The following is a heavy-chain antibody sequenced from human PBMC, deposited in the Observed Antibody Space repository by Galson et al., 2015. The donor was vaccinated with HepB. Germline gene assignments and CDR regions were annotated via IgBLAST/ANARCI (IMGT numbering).Heavy chain of an antibody. CDR2: IDWDDDK. D-gene: IGHD2-2*01. Sequence: PALVKPTQTLTLTCTFSGFSLSTSGMCVSWIRQPPGKALEWLALIDWDDDKYYSTSLKTRLTISRDTSKNQVVLTMTNMDPVDTATYYCARSRGTSCYYYYGMDVWGQGTTVTVSS. V-gene: IGHV2-70*01. J-gene: IGHJ6*02. CDR1: GFSLSTSGMC. CDR3: ARSRGTSCYYYYGMDV.